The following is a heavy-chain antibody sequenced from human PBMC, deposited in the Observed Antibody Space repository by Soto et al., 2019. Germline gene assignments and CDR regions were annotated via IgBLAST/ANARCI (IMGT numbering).Heavy chain of an antibody. V-gene: IGHV1-69*12. CDR3: ARDRGYYDYVWGSYRYRYFDY. J-gene: IGHJ4*02. D-gene: IGHD3-16*02. CDR1: GGTFSINA. Sequence: QVQLVQSGAEVKKPGSSVKVSCKASGGTFSINAISWVRQAPGQGLEWMGGIIPIFGTANYAQKFQGRVTITADESTSTAYMELSSLRSEDTAVYYCARDRGYYDYVWGSYRYRYFDYWGQGTLVTVSS. CDR2: IIPIFGTA.